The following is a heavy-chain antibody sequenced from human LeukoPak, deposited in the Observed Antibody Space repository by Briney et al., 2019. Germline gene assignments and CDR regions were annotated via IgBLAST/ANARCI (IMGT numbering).Heavy chain of an antibody. CDR2: LYPGDSDX. CDR3: XXXRVXXXXTPPDY. J-gene: IGHJ4*02. Sequence: GESLKISCKGSGYSFTSYWIGWVRQMPGKGLEWMGILYPGDSDXRXXXXXXGQVTISADKSISTAYLQWSSLKAADTAMYYXXXXRVXXXXTPPDYWGQGTLVTVSS. V-gene: IGHV5-51*01. CDR1: GYSFTSYW.